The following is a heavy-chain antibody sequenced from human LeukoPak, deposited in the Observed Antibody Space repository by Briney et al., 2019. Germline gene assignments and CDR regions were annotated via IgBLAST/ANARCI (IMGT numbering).Heavy chain of an antibody. J-gene: IGHJ4*02. D-gene: IGHD6-13*01. CDR2: ISYDGSNK. CDR1: GFTFSSYA. CDR3: ARDSRIAAAGHHFDY. Sequence: GGSLRLSCAASGFTFSSYAMHWVRQAPGKGLEWVAVISYDGSNKYYADSVKGRFTISRDNSKNTLYLQMNSLRAEDTAVYYCARDSRIAAAGHHFDYWGQGTLVTVSS. V-gene: IGHV3-30*04.